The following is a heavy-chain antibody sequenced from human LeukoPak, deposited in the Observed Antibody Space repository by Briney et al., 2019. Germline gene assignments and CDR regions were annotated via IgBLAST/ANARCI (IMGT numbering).Heavy chain of an antibody. CDR3: ARYYDSSGYYYEDY. V-gene: IGHV4-61*08. CDR1: GGSISNGDHY. Sequence: SETLSLTCTVSGGSISNGDHYWRWVRQHPGKGLEWIGHIYYSGSTNYNPSLKSRVTISVDTSKNQFSLKLSSVTAADTAVYYCARYYDSSGYYYEDYWGQGTLVTVSS. CDR2: IYYSGST. J-gene: IGHJ4*02. D-gene: IGHD3-22*01.